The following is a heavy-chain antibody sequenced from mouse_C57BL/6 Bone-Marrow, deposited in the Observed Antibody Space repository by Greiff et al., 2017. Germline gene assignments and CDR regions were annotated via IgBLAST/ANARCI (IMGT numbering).Heavy chain of an antibody. CDR2: INPNCGTT. CDR3: ASGYDYDYAGDY. D-gene: IGHD2-4*01. J-gene: IGHJ4*01. CDR1: GYSFTDYN. Sequence: EVQLVESGPELVKPGASVKISCKASGYSFTDYNMNWVKQSNGKSLEWIGVINPNCGTTSYNQKFKGKATLTVDQSSSTAYLQLNSLTSEDSAVYYCASGYDYDYAGDYGGQGTSGTVTS. V-gene: IGHV1-39*01.